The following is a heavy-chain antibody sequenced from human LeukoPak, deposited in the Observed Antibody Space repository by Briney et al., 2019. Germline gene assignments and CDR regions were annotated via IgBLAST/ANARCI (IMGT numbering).Heavy chain of an antibody. J-gene: IGHJ3*02. D-gene: IGHD6-19*01. CDR2: IYPGDSDT. V-gene: IGHV5-51*01. CDR1: GYSFTSYW. Sequence: GESLKISCKGSGYSFTSYWIGWVRQMTGKGLEWMGIIYPGDSDTRYSPSFQGQVTISADKSISTAYLQWSSLKASDTAMYYCASANSSGWYGDAFDIWGQGTMVTVSS. CDR3: ASANSSGWYGDAFDI.